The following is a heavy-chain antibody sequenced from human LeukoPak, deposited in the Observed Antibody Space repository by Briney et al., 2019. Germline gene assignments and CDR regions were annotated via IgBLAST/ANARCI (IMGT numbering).Heavy chain of an antibody. V-gene: IGHV3-11*01. D-gene: IGHD3-22*01. J-gene: IGHJ6*03. CDR3: ARASSSGRNYYNYYYMDV. CDR2: ISSSGSSI. Sequence: GGSLRLSCAGSGFTFSAYYMSWIRQAPGKGLKGVSYISSSGSSIYYADSVEGRFTVYRDNAKNSMYVEMNSLRADDTAVYYCARASSSGRNYYNYYYMDVWGKGTTVTVSS. CDR1: GFTFSAYY.